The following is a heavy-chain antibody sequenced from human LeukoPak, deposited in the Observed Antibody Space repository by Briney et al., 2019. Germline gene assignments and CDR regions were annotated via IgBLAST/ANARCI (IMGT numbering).Heavy chain of an antibody. CDR3: ARPQRYSNYALDY. D-gene: IGHD4-11*01. V-gene: IGHV4-39*01. J-gene: IGHJ4*02. CDR2: IYYSGST. Sequence: SETLSLTCTVSGGSISSNGYYWGWIRQPPGKGLEWIGSIYYSGSTYYKPSLKSRVTMSVDTSKNQFSLKLSSVTAADTAVYYCARPQRYSNYALDYWGQGTLVTVSS. CDR1: GGSISSNGYY.